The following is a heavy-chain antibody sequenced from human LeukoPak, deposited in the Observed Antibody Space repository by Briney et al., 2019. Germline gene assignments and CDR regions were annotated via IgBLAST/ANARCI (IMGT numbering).Heavy chain of an antibody. CDR3: ASRVIAAPYYFDY. CDR2: IYYSGST. V-gene: IGHV4-39*01. CDR1: GGSISSSSYY. D-gene: IGHD6-6*01. J-gene: IGHJ4*02. Sequence: SETLSLTCTVSGGSISSSSYYWGWIRQPPGKGLEWIGRIYYSGSTYYNPSLKSRVTISVDTSQKQFSLKLSSVTAAATAVYYCASRVIAAPYYFDYWGQGTLVTVSS.